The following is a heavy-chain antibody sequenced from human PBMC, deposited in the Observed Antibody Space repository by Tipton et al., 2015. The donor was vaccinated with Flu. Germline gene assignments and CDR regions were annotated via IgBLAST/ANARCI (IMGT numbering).Heavy chain of an antibody. Sequence: TLSLTCTVSGGSIGSSNYYWGWIRQSPGKGLEWIGNLYYGGSTHYNPSLKSRVTISVDTSKNQFSLNLTSVTAADTAVYYCAGVCCDYGPPSNWGQGTLVTVSS. CDR3: AGVCCDYGPPSN. CDR1: GGSIGSSNYY. D-gene: IGHD4-17*01. V-gene: IGHV4-39*07. CDR2: LYYGGST. J-gene: IGHJ4*02.